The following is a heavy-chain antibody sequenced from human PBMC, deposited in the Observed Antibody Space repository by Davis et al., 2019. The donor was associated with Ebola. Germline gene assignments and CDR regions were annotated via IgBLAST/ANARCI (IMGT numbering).Heavy chain of an antibody. CDR2: ISGSGGST. CDR1: GFTFSSYA. J-gene: IGHJ4*01. V-gene: IGHV3-23*01. CDR3: AKQARAESEQWLVPFDY. D-gene: IGHD6-19*01. Sequence: GESLKISCAASGFTFSSYAMSWVRQAPGKGLEWVSAISGSGGSTYYADSVKGRFTISRDNSKNTLYLQMNSLRAEDTAVYYCAKQARAESEQWLVPFDYWGHGTLVTVSS.